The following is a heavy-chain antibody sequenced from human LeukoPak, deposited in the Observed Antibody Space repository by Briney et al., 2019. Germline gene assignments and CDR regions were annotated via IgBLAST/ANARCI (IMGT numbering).Heavy chain of an antibody. CDR3: ARSRGPPTHFDY. J-gene: IGHJ4*02. V-gene: IGHV3-21*01. D-gene: IGHD6-25*01. CDR1: GFPFSSHR. Sequence: PGGTLRLSCGASGFPFSSHRMDWVRQAPGKGLEWVSSISSGNDYIYYADSVTGRFTISRDNAKNSLFLQMDRLRAEDTAVYYCARSRGPPTHFDYWGQGTLVTVSS. CDR2: ISSGNDYI.